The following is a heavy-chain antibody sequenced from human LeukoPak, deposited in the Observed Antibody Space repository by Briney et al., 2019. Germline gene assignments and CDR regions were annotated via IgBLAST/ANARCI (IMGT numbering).Heavy chain of an antibody. Sequence: GASVKVSCQAPGGTHSSYAFRWVRPAPGRGGEGMGGIIPMFGTANYAQKFQSRVTITSDESTSTAYMELSSLRSEDTAMYYCARGPRVLIAAAGTKDFQHWGQGTLVTVSS. D-gene: IGHD6-13*01. CDR3: ARGPRVLIAAAGTKDFQH. CDR1: GGTHSSYA. CDR2: IIPMFGTA. V-gene: IGHV1-69*13. J-gene: IGHJ1*01.